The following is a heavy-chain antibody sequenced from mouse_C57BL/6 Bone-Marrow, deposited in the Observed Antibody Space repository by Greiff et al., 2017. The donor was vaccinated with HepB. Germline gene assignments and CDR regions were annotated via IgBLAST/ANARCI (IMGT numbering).Heavy chain of an antibody. CDR1: GYTFTSYW. Sequence: QVQLQQPGAELVKPGASVKLSCKASGYTFTSYWMQWVKQRPGQGLEWIGEIDPSDSYTNYNQKFKGKATLTVDTSSSTAYMQLSSLTSEDSAVYYCARDGYYEDYYAIDYWGQGTSVTVSS. CDR3: ARDGYYEDYYAIDY. D-gene: IGHD2-3*01. V-gene: IGHV1-50*01. J-gene: IGHJ4*01. CDR2: IDPSDSYT.